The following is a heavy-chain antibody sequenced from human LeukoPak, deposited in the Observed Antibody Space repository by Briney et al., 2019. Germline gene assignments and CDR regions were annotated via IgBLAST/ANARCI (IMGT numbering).Heavy chain of an antibody. CDR2: TYYRSKWYN. Sequence: SQTLSLTRAISGDSVSSNSAAWNWIRQSPSRGLEWLGRTYYRSKWYNDYAVSVKSRITINPDTSKNQFSLQLNSVTPEDTAVYYCARGPIHIAAAGPFDYWGQGTLVTVSS. CDR1: GDSVSSNSAA. J-gene: IGHJ4*02. V-gene: IGHV6-1*01. CDR3: ARGPIHIAAAGPFDY. D-gene: IGHD6-13*01.